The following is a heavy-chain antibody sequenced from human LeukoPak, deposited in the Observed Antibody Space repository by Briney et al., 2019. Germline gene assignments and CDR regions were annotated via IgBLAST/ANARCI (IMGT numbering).Heavy chain of an antibody. J-gene: IGHJ5*02. Sequence: GASVKVSCKASGYTFTSYDINWVRQATGQGLEWMGWMNPNSGNTGYAQKFQGRVTMTGNTSISTAYMELSSLRSEDTAVYYCARGTFDIVVVPARFDPWGQGTLVTVSS. CDR1: GYTFTSYD. CDR3: ARGTFDIVVVPARFDP. D-gene: IGHD2-2*01. V-gene: IGHV1-8*01. CDR2: MNPNSGNT.